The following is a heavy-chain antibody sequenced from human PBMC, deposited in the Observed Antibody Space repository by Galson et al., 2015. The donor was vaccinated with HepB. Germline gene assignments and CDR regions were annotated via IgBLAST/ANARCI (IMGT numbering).Heavy chain of an antibody. CDR1: GFTFSSYS. D-gene: IGHD5-12*01. V-gene: IGHV3-21*01. CDR3: AGGIWWLRGAYYFDY. J-gene: IGHJ4*02. Sequence: SLRLSCAASGFTFSSYSMNWVRQAPGKGLEWVSSISSSSSYIYYADSVKGRFTISRDNAKNSLYLQMNSLRAEDTAVYYCAGGIWWLRGAYYFDYWGQGTLVTVSS. CDR2: ISSSSSYI.